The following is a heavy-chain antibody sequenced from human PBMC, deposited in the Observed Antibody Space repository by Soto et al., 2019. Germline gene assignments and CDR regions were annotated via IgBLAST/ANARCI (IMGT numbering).Heavy chain of an antibody. CDR2: INPSGGST. Sequence: QVQLVQSGAEVKKPGASVKFSCKASGYTFTSYYMHWVRQAPGQGLEWMGIINPSGGSTSYAQKFQGRVTMTRDTSTSTVYMELSSLRSEDTAVYYCARGGEDIVVVPAAMPAFDYWGQGTLVTVSS. CDR3: ARGGEDIVVVPAAMPAFDY. D-gene: IGHD2-2*01. J-gene: IGHJ4*02. V-gene: IGHV1-46*01. CDR1: GYTFTSYY.